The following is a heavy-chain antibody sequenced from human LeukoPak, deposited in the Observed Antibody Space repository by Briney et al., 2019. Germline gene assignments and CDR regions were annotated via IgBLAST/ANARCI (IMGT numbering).Heavy chain of an antibody. CDR1: GFTFSNAW. V-gene: IGHV3-48*01. CDR2: ISSSGSTI. Sequence: PGGSLRLSCAASGFTFSNAWMSWVRQAPGKGLEWVSCISSSGSTIYYADSVKGRFTISRDNAKNSLYLQMNSLRAEDTAVYYCARRTSDAFDIWGQGTMVTVSS. J-gene: IGHJ3*02. CDR3: ARRTSDAFDI.